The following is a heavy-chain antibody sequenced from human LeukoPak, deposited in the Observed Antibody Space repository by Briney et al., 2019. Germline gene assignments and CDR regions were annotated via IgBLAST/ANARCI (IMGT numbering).Heavy chain of an antibody. J-gene: IGHJ4*02. CDR3: ARWYCSSITCYYDY. V-gene: IGHV3-53*01. D-gene: IGHD2-2*01. CDR2: IYNNGDT. CDR1: GFTVSNNY. Sequence: PGGSLRLSCAASGFTVSNNYMGWVRQAPGKGLEWVSFIYNNGDTKYADSVQGRFTISRDNFQNTLFLQMNSLRVEDTAKYYCARWYCSSITCYYDYWGQGTLVTVSS.